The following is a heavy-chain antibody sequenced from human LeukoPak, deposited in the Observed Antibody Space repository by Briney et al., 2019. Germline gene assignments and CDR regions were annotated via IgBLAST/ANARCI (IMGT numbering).Heavy chain of an antibody. CDR2: IKQDGSEK. Sequence: GGSLRLSCAASGFTFSSYWMSWVRQAPGKGLEWVANIKQDGSEKYYVDSVKGRFTISRDNAKNSLYPQMNSLRAEDTAVYYCAGSGGVIASDAFDIWGQGTMVTVSS. CDR3: AGSGGVIASDAFDI. CDR1: GFTFSSYW. V-gene: IGHV3-7*01. J-gene: IGHJ3*02. D-gene: IGHD3-16*02.